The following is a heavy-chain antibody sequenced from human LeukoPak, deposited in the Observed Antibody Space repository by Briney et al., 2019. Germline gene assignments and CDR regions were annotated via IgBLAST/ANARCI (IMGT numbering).Heavy chain of an antibody. J-gene: IGHJ6*03. CDR3: ARATEGYSYGYRVYYYYMDV. Sequence: GGSLRLSCAASGFTFSSYWMSWVRQAPGKGLEWVANIKEDGSEKYYVDSVKGRFTISRDNAKNSLYLQMNSLRAEDTAVYYCARATEGYSYGYRVYYYYMDVWGIGTTVSVSS. CDR2: IKEDGSEK. D-gene: IGHD5-18*01. CDR1: GFTFSSYW. V-gene: IGHV3-7*01.